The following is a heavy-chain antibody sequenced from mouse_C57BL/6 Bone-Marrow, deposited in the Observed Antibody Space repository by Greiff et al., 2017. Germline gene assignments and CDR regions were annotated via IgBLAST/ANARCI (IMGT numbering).Heavy chain of an antibody. CDR1: GYTFTTYP. Sequence: VHLVESGAELVKPGASVKMSCKASGYTFTTYPIEWMKQNHGKSLEWIGNFHPYNDDTKYNEKFKGKATLTVEKSSSTVYLELSRLTSDDSAVYYCARGGNYGGDYCDYWGQGTTLTVSS. CDR3: ARGGNYGGDYCDY. J-gene: IGHJ2*01. V-gene: IGHV1-47*01. D-gene: IGHD2-1*01. CDR2: FHPYNDDT.